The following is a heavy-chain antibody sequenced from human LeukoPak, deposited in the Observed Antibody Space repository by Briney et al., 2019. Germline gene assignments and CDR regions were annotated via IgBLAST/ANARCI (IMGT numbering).Heavy chain of an antibody. V-gene: IGHV1-69*13. D-gene: IGHD3-22*01. CDR1: GGTFSSYA. Sequence: GASVKVSCKASGGTFSSYAISWVRQVPGQGLEWMGGIIPIFGTANYAQKFQGRVTITADESTSTAYMELSSLRSEDTAVYYCARYYDSSGYYSDYWGQGTLVTVSS. CDR2: IIPIFGTA. CDR3: ARYYDSSGYYSDY. J-gene: IGHJ4*02.